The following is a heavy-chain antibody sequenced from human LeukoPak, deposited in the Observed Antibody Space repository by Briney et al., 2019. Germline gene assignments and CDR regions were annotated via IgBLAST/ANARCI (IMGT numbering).Heavy chain of an antibody. Sequence: AASVKVSCKASGYTFTGYYMHWVRQAPGQGLEWMGWINPNSGGTNYAQKFQGWVTMTRDTSISTAYMELSRLRSDDTAVYYCARGRSFYGSGRYFYYWGQGNLVTVSS. CDR1: GYTFTGYY. J-gene: IGHJ4*02. V-gene: IGHV1-2*04. CDR2: INPNSGGT. D-gene: IGHD3-10*01. CDR3: ARGRSFYGSGRYFYY.